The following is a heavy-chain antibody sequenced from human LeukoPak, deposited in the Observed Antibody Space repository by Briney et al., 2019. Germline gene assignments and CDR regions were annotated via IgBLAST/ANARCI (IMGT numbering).Heavy chain of an antibody. CDR1: GYSISNGYY. D-gene: IGHD6-19*01. Sequence: SETLSLTCTVSGYSISNGYYWDWIRQPPGRGLEWIGNIYRSGSTSYNPSLKSRVTISVDTSKNQFSLKVNSVTAADTAVYYCARRHSSGWFYYWGQGTLITVSS. CDR2: IYRSGST. CDR3: ARRHSSGWFYY. V-gene: IGHV4-38-2*02. J-gene: IGHJ4*02.